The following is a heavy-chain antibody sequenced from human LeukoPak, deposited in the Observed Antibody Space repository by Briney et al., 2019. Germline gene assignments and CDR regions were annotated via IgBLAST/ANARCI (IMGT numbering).Heavy chain of an antibody. Sequence: GGSLRLSCAASGFTFSSYGMHWVRQAPGKGLEWVAVIWYDGSNKYYADSVKGRFTISRDNARNSLYLQMNSLRDEDTAVYYCARRSGWSYYFDSWGQGTLVTVSS. CDR1: GFTFSSYG. CDR3: ARRSGWSYYFDS. D-gene: IGHD6-19*01. CDR2: IWYDGSNK. V-gene: IGHV3-33*01. J-gene: IGHJ4*02.